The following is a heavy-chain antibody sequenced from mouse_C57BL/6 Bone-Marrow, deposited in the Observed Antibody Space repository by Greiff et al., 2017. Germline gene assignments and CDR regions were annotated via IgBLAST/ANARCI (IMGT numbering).Heavy chain of an antibody. CDR1: GFTFSSYA. D-gene: IGHD2-3*01. J-gene: IGHJ3*01. CDR2: ISDGGSYT. CDR3: ARGNGYYVAWFAS. V-gene: IGHV5-4*03. Sequence: DVMLVESGGGLVKPGGSLKLSCAASGFTFSSYAMSWVRQTPEKRLEWVATISDGGSYTYYPDNVKGRFTISRDNAKNNLYLQMSHLKSEDTAMYYCARGNGYYVAWFASWGQGTLFTVSA.